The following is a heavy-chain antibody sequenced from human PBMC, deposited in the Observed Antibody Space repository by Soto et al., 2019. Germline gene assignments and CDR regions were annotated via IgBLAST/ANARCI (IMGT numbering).Heavy chain of an antibody. Sequence: GGSLRLSCAASGFTFSSYAMSWVRQAPGKGLEWVSAISGSGGSTYYADSVKGRFTISRDNSKNTLYLQMNSLRAEDTAVYYCAKDLVRWCGELEDRVGNSFYYWGQGTLVTVAS. D-gene: IGHD3-10*01. J-gene: IGHJ4*02. CDR3: AKDLVRWCGELEDRVGNSFYY. CDR2: ISGSGGST. V-gene: IGHV3-23*01. CDR1: GFTFSSYA.